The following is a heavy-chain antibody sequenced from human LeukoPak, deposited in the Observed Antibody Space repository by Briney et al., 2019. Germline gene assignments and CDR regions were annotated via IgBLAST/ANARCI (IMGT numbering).Heavy chain of an antibody. D-gene: IGHD6-19*01. CDR1: APSLIISVYY. CDR2: IYYSGRT. J-gene: IGHJ4*02. Sequence: SETLSLTCTVLAPSLIISVYYWGWVRQPPGKGLDWIGSIYYSGRTDYNPSLKSRVSISVETPKNQFSLRLNRVRAADTAIDYGANHASGLPYFFEYWGQGTVVTVSS. V-gene: IGHV4-39*01. CDR3: ANHASGLPYFFEY.